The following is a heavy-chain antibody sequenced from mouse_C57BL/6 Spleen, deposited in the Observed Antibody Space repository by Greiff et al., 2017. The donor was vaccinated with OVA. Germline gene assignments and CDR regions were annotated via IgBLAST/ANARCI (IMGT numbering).Heavy chain of an antibody. Sequence: QVQLKESGAELVRPGASVTLSCKASGYTFTDYEMHWVKQTPVHGLEWIVAIDPETGGTAYNQKFKGKAILTADKSSSTAYMELRSLTSEDSAVYYCTRTGFTTVVAPPCDYWGQGTTLTVSS. J-gene: IGHJ2*01. CDR3: TRTGFTTVVAPPCDY. CDR2: IDPETGGT. CDR1: GYTFTDYE. D-gene: IGHD1-1*01. V-gene: IGHV1-15*01.